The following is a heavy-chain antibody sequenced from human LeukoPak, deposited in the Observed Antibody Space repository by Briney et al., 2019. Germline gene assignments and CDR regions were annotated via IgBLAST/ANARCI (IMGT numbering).Heavy chain of an antibody. CDR3: AKRYCSGGSCCPDY. CDR2: ISNSGGST. D-gene: IGHD2-15*01. Sequence: ETLSLTCTVSGGSISSSSYYWGWIRQPPGEGLEWVSAISNSGGSTYHADSVKGRFTISRDNSKNTLFLQMNSLRAEDTAIYYCAKRYCSGGSCCPDYWGLGTLVTVSS. J-gene: IGHJ4*02. V-gene: IGHV3-23*01. CDR1: GGSISSSSYY.